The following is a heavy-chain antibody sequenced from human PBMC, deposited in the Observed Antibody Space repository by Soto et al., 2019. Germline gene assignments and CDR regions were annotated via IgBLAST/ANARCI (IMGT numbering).Heavy chain of an antibody. Sequence: QVQLVQSGAEVKKPGSSVKVSCKASGGTFSSYSISWLRQHPGQGLEWMGGIIPIFGTAKYAQKIQGRVTITADESTNRAYMERSSLSSEDTVVYYCARDKDTGMVSHYYGKDVWGQGNTVTVSS. CDR3: ARDKDTGMVSHYYGKDV. CDR2: IIPIFGTA. J-gene: IGHJ6*02. CDR1: GGTFSSYS. D-gene: IGHD5-18*01. V-gene: IGHV1-69*01.